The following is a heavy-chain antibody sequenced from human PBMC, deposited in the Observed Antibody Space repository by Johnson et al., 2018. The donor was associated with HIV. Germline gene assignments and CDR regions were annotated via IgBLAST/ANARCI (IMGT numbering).Heavy chain of an antibody. CDR2: ISWNSGSI. V-gene: IGHV3-20*04. CDR1: GFTFGDYG. Sequence: EVQLVESGGGVVRPGGSLRLSCAASGFTFGDYGMSWVRQVPGKGLEWVSGISWNSGSIGYADSVKGRFTISRDNAKNSLYLQMNSLRAEDTALYYCAKIQGDTVGYDAFDIWGQGTMVTVSS. D-gene: IGHD4-23*01. CDR3: AKIQGDTVGYDAFDI. J-gene: IGHJ3*02.